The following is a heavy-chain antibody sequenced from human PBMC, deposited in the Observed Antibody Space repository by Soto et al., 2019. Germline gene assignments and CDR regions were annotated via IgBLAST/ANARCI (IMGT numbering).Heavy chain of an antibody. Sequence: QVQLVESGGGVVQPGRSLRLSWAASGFTFSSYGMHWVRQAPGKGLEWVAVVWYDGSNKYYADSLKGRVTSSRDNSKNTLYLQMNSLRAEDTAVYYCARVSGSYPRCKSHYYYGMDVWGQGTTVTVSS. CDR3: ARVSGSYPRCKSHYYYGMDV. J-gene: IGHJ6*02. CDR1: GFTFSSYG. V-gene: IGHV3-33*01. D-gene: IGHD1-26*01. CDR2: VWYDGSNK.